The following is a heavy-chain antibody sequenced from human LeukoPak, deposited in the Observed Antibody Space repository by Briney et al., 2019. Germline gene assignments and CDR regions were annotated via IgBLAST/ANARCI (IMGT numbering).Heavy chain of an antibody. Sequence: SETLSLTCTVSGGPISSYYWSWIRQPPGKGLEWIGYIYYSGSTNYNPSLKSRVTISVDTSKNQFSLKLSSVTAADTAVYYCARDGDATVTTGSAYYYGMDVWGKGTTVTVSS. J-gene: IGHJ6*04. CDR2: IYYSGST. CDR3: ARDGDATVTTGSAYYYGMDV. V-gene: IGHV4-59*01. CDR1: GGPISSYY. D-gene: IGHD4-17*01.